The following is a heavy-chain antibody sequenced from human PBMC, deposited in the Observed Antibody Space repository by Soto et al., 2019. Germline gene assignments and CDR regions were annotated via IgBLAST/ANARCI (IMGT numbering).Heavy chain of an antibody. V-gene: IGHV3-7*05. CDR1: GLTFSGYW. CDR2: IKEDGSDN. J-gene: IGHJ4*02. CDR3: VRNHGHTGDY. Sequence: EVQLAESGGGLVQPGGSLRLSCAASGLTFSGYWMAWIRQAPGKGLEWVATIKEDGSDNYYVDSVKGRFTISRDNAKNSLYLQMNSLRAEDTAVYFCVRNHGHTGDYWGQGTLVTVSS.